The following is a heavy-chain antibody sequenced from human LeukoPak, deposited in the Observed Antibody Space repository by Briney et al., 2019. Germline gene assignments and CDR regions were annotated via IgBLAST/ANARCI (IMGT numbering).Heavy chain of an antibody. J-gene: IGHJ6*02. CDR3: AKDRMATKIEIFYYYYYGMDV. V-gene: IGHV3-66*01. D-gene: IGHD5-24*01. CDR1: GFSVNTNY. Sequence: PGGSLRLSCAASGFSVNTNYVTWVRQAPGKGLEWVSVLYSGGGAYHADSVKDRFTISRDYSQNTLLLQMNSLRAEDTALYYCAKDRMATKIEIFYYYYYGMDVWGQGTTVTVSS. CDR2: LYSGGGA.